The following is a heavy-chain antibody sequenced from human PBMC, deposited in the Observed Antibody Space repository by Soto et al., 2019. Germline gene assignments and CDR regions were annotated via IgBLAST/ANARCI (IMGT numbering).Heavy chain of an antibody. Sequence: PXESLRLSCAAFGFTFSSYAMSWVRPAPGKGLEWVSAISGSGGSTYYADSVKGRFTISRDNSKNTLYLQMNSLRAEDTAVYYCAKISAHEHMSSGFDYWGQGTLVTVSS. CDR1: GFTFSSYA. V-gene: IGHV3-23*01. CDR3: AKISAHEHMSSGFDY. CDR2: ISGSGGST. J-gene: IGHJ4*02. D-gene: IGHD6-19*01.